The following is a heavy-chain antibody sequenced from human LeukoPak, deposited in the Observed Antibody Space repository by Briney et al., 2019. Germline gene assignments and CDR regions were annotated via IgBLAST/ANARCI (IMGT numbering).Heavy chain of an antibody. Sequence: GGSLRLSCAASGFTFSSYSMNWVRQAPGKGLEWVSSISSSSSYIYYADSVKGRFTISRDNAKNSLYLQMNSLRAEDTAVYYCARIRSNYRGYFDYWGQGTLVTVSS. D-gene: IGHD4-11*01. V-gene: IGHV3-21*01. J-gene: IGHJ4*02. CDR1: GFTFSSYS. CDR2: ISSSSSYI. CDR3: ARIRSNYRGYFDY.